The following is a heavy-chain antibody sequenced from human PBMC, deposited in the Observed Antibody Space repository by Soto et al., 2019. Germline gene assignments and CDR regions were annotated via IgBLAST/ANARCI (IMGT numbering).Heavy chain of an antibody. Sequence: QVPLVGSGGGLVKPGGSLRLSCAASGFTFSDYYMSWIRQAPGKGLDWVSYISSSSSYTNYADSVKGRFTISRDNAKNSLYLQMNSLRAEDTAVYYCARKGYYYYGMDVWGQGTTVTVSS. CDR2: ISSSSSYT. CDR3: ARKGYYYYGMDV. V-gene: IGHV3-11*06. CDR1: GFTFSDYY. J-gene: IGHJ6*02.